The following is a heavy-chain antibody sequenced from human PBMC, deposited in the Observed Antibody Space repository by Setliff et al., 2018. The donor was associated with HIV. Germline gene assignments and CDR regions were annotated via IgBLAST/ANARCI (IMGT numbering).Heavy chain of an antibody. D-gene: IGHD3-10*01. CDR3: AIYGPASVIWFGYLDY. CDR1: GDSISGNYY. CDR2: VFSGGSS. V-gene: IGHV4-39*01. J-gene: IGHJ4*02. Sequence: PSETLSLTCTVSGDSISGNYYWAWIRQPPGKGLEWIATVFSGGSSKYNPSLWSRVTISVDTSKNQFYLKMDSVTAADTAFYYCAIYGPASVIWFGYLDYWGPGMSVTVSS.